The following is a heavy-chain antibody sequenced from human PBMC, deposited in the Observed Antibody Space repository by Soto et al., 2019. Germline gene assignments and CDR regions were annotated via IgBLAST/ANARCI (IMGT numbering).Heavy chain of an antibody. D-gene: IGHD1-1*01. CDR1: GSTFSRYA. CDR2: ISGSGGNI. CDR3: ATQDFRGTTGTT. J-gene: IGHJ4*02. V-gene: IGHV3-23*01. Sequence: PGGSLRLSCAASGSTFSRYAMGWVRQAPGKGLEWVSVISGSGGNIHYADSVKGRSTISRDNSKNTLYLQMNSLRVEDTAVYNCATQDFRGTTGTTWGQGTLVTVSS.